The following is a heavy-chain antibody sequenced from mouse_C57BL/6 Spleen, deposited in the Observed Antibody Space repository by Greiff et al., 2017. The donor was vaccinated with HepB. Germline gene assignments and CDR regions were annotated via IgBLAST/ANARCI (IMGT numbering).Heavy chain of an antibody. D-gene: IGHD2-4*01. CDR2: FHPYNDDT. CDR1: GYTFTTYP. V-gene: IGHV1-47*01. CDR3: ARRGYYDYDGYYFDY. J-gene: IGHJ2*01. Sequence: VKLQESGAELVKPGASVKMSCKASGYTFTTYPIEWMKQNHGKSLEWIGNFHPYNDDTKYNEKFKGKATLTVEKSSSTVYLELSRLTSDDSAVYYCARRGYYDYDGYYFDYWGQGTTLTVSS.